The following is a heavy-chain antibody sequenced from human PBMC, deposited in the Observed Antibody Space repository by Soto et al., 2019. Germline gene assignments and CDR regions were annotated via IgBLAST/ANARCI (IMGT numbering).Heavy chain of an antibody. J-gene: IGHJ4*02. CDR1: GFTFSSHG. Sequence: GGSLRLSCAASGFTFSSHGIHWVRQAPGKGLEWVALIWYDGSNKLYADSVKGRFTISRDNSNNTVYLQMSSLRAEDTAVYYCARGSSSGWYGDYWGQGTLVTVSS. V-gene: IGHV3-33*01. CDR2: IWYDGSNK. D-gene: IGHD6-19*01. CDR3: ARGSSSGWYGDY.